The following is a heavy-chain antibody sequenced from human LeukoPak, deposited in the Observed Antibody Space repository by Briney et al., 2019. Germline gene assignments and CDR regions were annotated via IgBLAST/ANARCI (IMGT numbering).Heavy chain of an antibody. D-gene: IGHD2-2*01. CDR3: ARGLGSTSFAFDI. V-gene: IGHV4-34*01. CDR2: INHSGST. Sequence: SETLSLTCAVYGGSFSGYYWNWIRQPPGKGLEWIGEINHSGSTNYNPSLKSRVTISVDTSKNQFSLKLSSVTAADTAVYYCARGLGSTSFAFDIWGQGTMVTVSS. CDR1: GGSFSGYY. J-gene: IGHJ3*02.